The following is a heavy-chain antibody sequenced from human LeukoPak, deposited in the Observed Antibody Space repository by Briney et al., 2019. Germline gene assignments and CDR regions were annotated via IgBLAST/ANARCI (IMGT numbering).Heavy chain of an antibody. CDR3: ARGEWLVLGDH. J-gene: IGHJ4*02. CDR2: ISPNSGGT. D-gene: IGHD3-3*01. CDR1: GYTFNAYY. V-gene: IGHV1-2*02. Sequence: ASVKVSCKASGYTFNAYYMHWVRQAPGQGLEWMGWISPNSGGTNYAQKFQGRVTLTRDTSTNTVYMEVNRLTSDDTVVYYCARGEWLVLGDHWGQGTPVTVSS.